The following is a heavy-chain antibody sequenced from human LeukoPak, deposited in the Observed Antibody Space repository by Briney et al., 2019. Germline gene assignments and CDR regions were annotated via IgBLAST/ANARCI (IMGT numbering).Heavy chain of an antibody. V-gene: IGHV3-21*01. CDR1: GFTFSSYS. CDR2: ISSSSSYI. J-gene: IGHJ4*02. CDR3: ARAAATRDAPFDY. Sequence: GGSLRLSCAASGFTFSSYSMNWVRQAPGKGLEWVSSISSSSSYIYYADSVKGRFTISRDNAKNSLYLQMNSLRAEDTAVYYCARAAATRDAPFDYWGQGTLVTVSS.